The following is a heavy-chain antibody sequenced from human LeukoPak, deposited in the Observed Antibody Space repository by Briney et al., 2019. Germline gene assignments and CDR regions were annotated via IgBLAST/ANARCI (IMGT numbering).Heavy chain of an antibody. V-gene: IGHV1-69*13. CDR1: GGTLGTYA. J-gene: IGHJ3*02. CDR3: ARDDGRYFDRLGHDAFDI. CDR2: IIPIFGTS. D-gene: IGHD3-9*01. Sequence: ASVKVSCKASGGTLGTYAISWVRQAPGQGLEWMGGIIPIFGTSNYAQKFQGRVTITADESTSTAYVELSSLRSEDTAVYYCARDDGRYFDRLGHDAFDIWGQGTLVTVSS.